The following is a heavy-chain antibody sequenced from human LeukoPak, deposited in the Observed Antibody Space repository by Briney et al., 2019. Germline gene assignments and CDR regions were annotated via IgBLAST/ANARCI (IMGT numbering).Heavy chain of an antibody. V-gene: IGHV3-7*05. CDR3: ARYGRTSYGY. CDR1: GFTFSTYW. Sequence: GGSLRLSCAASGFTFSTYWMSWVRQAPGKGLEWVANINKEGSEKHYVDSVKGRFTISRDNAKNSLYLQMNSLRAEDTAIYYCARYGRTSYGYWGQGTLVTVSS. CDR2: INKEGSEK. J-gene: IGHJ4*02. D-gene: IGHD5-18*01.